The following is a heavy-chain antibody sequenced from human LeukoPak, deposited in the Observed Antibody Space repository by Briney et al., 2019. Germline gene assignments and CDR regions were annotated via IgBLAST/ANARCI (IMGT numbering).Heavy chain of an antibody. CDR3: ARPVAGISYYFDY. J-gene: IGHJ4*02. Sequence: GGSLRLSCAASGFTFSSYAMHWVRQAPGKGLEWVAVISYDGSNKYYADSVKGRFTISRDNSKNTLYLQMNSLRAEDTAVYYCARPVAGISYYFDYWGQGTLVTVSS. V-gene: IGHV3-30-3*01. D-gene: IGHD6-19*01. CDR1: GFTFSSYA. CDR2: ISYDGSNK.